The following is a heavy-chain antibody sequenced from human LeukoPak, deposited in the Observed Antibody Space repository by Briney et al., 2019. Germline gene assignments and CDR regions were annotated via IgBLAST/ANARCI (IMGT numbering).Heavy chain of an antibody. D-gene: IGHD1-7*01. Sequence: GGSLRLSGAASGFTFTSYSMSWVRQAPGKGLEWVSGTSDRGDYTYYADSVKGRFTISRDSSKDTLFLQMNSLRAEDTALYFCARKAQYNGHYPLDYWGQGTLVTVSS. CDR1: GFTFTSYS. CDR2: TSDRGDYT. J-gene: IGHJ4*02. V-gene: IGHV3-23*01. CDR3: ARKAQYNGHYPLDY.